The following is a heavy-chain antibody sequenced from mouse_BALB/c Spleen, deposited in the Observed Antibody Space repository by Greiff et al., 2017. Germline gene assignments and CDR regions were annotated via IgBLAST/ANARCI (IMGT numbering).Heavy chain of an antibody. CDR1: GFTFSDYY. V-gene: IGHV5-4*02. CDR2: ISDGGSYT. CDR3: ARGGSRRAMDY. J-gene: IGHJ4*01. Sequence: EVKLVESGGGFVKPGGSLKLSCAASGFTFSDYYMYWVRQTPEKRLEWVATISDGGSYTYYPDSVKGRFTISRDNAKNNLYLQMSSLKSEDTAMYYCARGGSRRAMDYWGQGTSVTVSS.